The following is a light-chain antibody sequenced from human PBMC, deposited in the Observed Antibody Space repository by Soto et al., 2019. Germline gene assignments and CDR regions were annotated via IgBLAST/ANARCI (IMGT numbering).Light chain of an antibody. V-gene: IGLV1-44*01. CDR3: AAWDDSFNGLYV. J-gene: IGLJ1*01. Sequence: QSVLAQPPSASGTPGQRFTFSCSGSSSNIGSATVNWYQQLPGTAPKLLIFNNNQRPSGVPDRFSGSKSGTSASLAISGLQSEDEADYYCAAWDDSFNGLYVFGTGTKVTVL. CDR1: SSNIGSAT. CDR2: NNN.